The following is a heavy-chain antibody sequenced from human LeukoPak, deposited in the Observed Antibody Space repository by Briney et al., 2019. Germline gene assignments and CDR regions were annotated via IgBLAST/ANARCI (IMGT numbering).Heavy chain of an antibody. V-gene: IGHV4-34*01. CDR2: INYSGGT. CDR1: GGSFSGYY. J-gene: IGHJ4*02. D-gene: IGHD2-8*01. CDR3: ARGVVLMVYASLDF. Sequence: PSETLSLTCTVYGGSFSGYYWTWIRQTPGKGLEWIGEINYSGGTNYSPSLKSRVTLSVDTSKNEFSLTLKSVTAADTAVYYCARGVVLMVYASLDFWGQGTPATVSS.